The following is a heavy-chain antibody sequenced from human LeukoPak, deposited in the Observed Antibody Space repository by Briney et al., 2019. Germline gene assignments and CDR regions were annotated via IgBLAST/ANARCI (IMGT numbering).Heavy chain of an antibody. J-gene: IGHJ6*03. D-gene: IGHD2-2*01. CDR1: GFTFSSYS. CDR3: AISLYGPAAEPYYYYYMDV. Sequence: GGSLRLSCAASGFTFSSYSKKWVRQAPGKGLEWVSSISSSSSYIYYADSVKGRFTISRDNAKNSLYLQMNSLRAEDTAVYYCAISLYGPAAEPYYYYYMDVWGKGTTVTVSS. V-gene: IGHV3-21*01. CDR2: ISSSSSYI.